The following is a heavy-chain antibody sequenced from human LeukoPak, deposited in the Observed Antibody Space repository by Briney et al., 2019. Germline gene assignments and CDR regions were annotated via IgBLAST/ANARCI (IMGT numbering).Heavy chain of an antibody. J-gene: IGHJ5*02. Sequence: ASVKVSCKASGYTFTGYYMHWVRQAPGQGLEWMGWINPNSGGTNYAQKFQGRVTMTRDTSISTAYMELSSLRSEDTAVYYCASHYYGSGSSENWFDPWGQGTLVTVSS. V-gene: IGHV1-2*02. CDR2: INPNSGGT. CDR3: ASHYYGSGSSENWFDP. CDR1: GYTFTGYY. D-gene: IGHD3-10*01.